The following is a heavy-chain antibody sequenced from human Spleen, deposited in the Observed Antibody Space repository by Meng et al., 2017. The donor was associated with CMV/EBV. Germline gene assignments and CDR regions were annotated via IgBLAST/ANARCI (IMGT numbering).Heavy chain of an antibody. D-gene: IGHD2-21*02. CDR3: ARIERRRILKYCGSDCSTTDY. V-gene: IGHV4-4*02. J-gene: IGHJ4*02. CDR2: IYHNGNS. Sequence: SNNWWILARQPPGKGLEWIGEIYHNGNSNINPSLKSRVTISIDKSKTRFALKLNSVAAADTAVYYCARIERRRILKYCGSDCSTTDYWGQGTLVTVSS. CDR1: SNNW.